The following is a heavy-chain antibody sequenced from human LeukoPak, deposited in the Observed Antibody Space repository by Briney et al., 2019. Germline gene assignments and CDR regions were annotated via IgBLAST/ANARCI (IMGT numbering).Heavy chain of an antibody. CDR3: AREDSSSWSRWDY. D-gene: IGHD6-13*01. CDR2: INTNNGNP. Sequence: ASVKVSCKASGYTFTSYAMNWVRQAPGQGLEWMGWINTNNGNPTYAQGFTGHFVFSLDTSVSTAYLQISSLKAEDTAVYFCAREDSSSWSRWDYWGQGTLVTVSS. CDR1: GYTFTSYA. J-gene: IGHJ4*02. V-gene: IGHV7-4-1*02.